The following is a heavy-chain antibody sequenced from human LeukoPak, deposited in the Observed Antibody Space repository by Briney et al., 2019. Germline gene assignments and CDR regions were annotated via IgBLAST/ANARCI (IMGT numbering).Heavy chain of an antibody. V-gene: IGHV1-69*05. CDR1: GGTFSSYA. CDR2: IIPIFGTA. CDR3: ARLGTPGFDY. J-gene: IGHJ4*02. Sequence: SVKVSCKASGGTFSSYAISWVRQAPGQGLEWMGRIIPIFGTANYAQKFQGRVTITTDESTSTAHMELSSLRSEDTAAYYCARLGTPGFDYWGQGTLVTVSS.